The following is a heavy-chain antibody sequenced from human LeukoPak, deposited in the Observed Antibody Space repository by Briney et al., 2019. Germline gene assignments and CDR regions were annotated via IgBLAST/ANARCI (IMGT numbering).Heavy chain of an antibody. CDR3: ARGSICGGDCYSYFDN. V-gene: IGHV3-48*03. Sequence: GGSLRLSCAASGFTFSSYEMNWVRQAPGKGLEWVSYISSSGSTIYCADSVKGRFTISRDNAKNSLYLQMNSLRAEDTAVYYCARGSICGGDCYSYFDNWGQGTLVTVSS. D-gene: IGHD2-21*02. CDR2: ISSSGSTI. J-gene: IGHJ4*02. CDR1: GFTFSSYE.